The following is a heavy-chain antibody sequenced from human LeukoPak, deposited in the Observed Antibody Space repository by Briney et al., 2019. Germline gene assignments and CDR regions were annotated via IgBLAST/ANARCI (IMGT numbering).Heavy chain of an antibody. CDR3: AGYGEYRSSECYYMDV. J-gene: IGHJ6*03. CDR2: INWYGGST. V-gene: IGHV3-20*04. D-gene: IGHD6-6*01. CDR1: GFPFEDYG. Sequence: GGSLRLSCAASGFPFEDYGMSWARHAPGKGLECVSGINWYGGSTGYADSVKGRFTVSRDNAKNSLYLQMNSLRAEDTALYYCAGYGEYRSSECYYMDVWGKGTTVTVSS.